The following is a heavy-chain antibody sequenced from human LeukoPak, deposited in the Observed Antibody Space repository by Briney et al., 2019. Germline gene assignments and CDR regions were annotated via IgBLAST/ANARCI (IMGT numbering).Heavy chain of an antibody. D-gene: IGHD6-19*01. Sequence: SETLSLTCTVSGVSISSFHWGWIRQPPGKGLEWIGYIYYSGGTNYSPSLKSRYTLSVDTSKNQFSLKLSSVTAADTAVYYCARGGIAVAGYYFDYWGHGALVTVSS. V-gene: IGHV4-59*01. CDR2: IYYSGGT. CDR1: GVSISSFH. CDR3: ARGGIAVAGYYFDY. J-gene: IGHJ4*01.